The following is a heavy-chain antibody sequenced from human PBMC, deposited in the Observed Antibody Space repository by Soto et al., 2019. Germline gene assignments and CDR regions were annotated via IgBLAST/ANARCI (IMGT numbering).Heavy chain of an antibody. CDR3: ARGIVVVPAAMYYYYGMDV. V-gene: IGHV4-31*03. Sequence: SETLSLTCPVSGGSISSGGYYWGWIRPHPGEGLEWIGYIYYSGSTYYNPSLKSRVTISVDTSKNQFSLKLSSVTAADTAVYYCARGIVVVPAAMYYYYGMDVWGQGTTVTVSS. D-gene: IGHD2-2*01. CDR1: GGSISSGGYY. CDR2: IYYSGST. J-gene: IGHJ6*02.